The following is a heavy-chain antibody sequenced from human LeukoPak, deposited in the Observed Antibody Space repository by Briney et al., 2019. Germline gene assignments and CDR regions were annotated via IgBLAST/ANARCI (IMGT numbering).Heavy chain of an antibody. CDR1: GFTVTTNY. V-gene: IGHV3-53*01. CDR3: ARHSTMASGPFDI. J-gene: IGHJ3*02. D-gene: IGHD5-24*01. Sequence: GGSLRLSWAASGFTVTTNYMSWVRQAPGKGLEWVSVIYSGGSSYYADSVQGRFTISRDNSKNTLYLQMHSLRAEDTAVYYCARHSTMASGPFDIWGQGTMVTVSS. CDR2: IYSGGSS.